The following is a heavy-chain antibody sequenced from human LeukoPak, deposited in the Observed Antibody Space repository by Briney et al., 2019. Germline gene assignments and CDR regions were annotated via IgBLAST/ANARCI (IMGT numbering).Heavy chain of an antibody. J-gene: IGHJ4*02. CDR2: INPSGGST. CDR1: GYTFTSYY. CDR3: ARDTYYYDSSGYPFDY. Sequence: ASLKVSCKASGYTFTSYYMHWVRQAPGQGLEWMGIINPSGGSTSYAQKFQGRVTMTRDTSTSTVYMELSSLRSEDTAVYYCARDTYYYDSSGYPFDYWGQGTLVTVSS. D-gene: IGHD3-22*01. V-gene: IGHV1-46*01.